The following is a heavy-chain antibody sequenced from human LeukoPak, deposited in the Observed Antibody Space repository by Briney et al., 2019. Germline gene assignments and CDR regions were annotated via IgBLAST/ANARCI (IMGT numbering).Heavy chain of an antibody. D-gene: IGHD3-10*01. CDR2: ISGSGGST. CDR1: GFSLNRYA. CDR3: AKEATMVRGVNDY. Sequence: QPGGSLRLSCAASGFSLNRYAMSWVRQAPGKGLEWVSNISGSGGSTQYADSVKGRFTISRDNSKNTLYLQMDGLRADDTAVYYCAKEATMVRGVNDYWGQGTLVTVSS. V-gene: IGHV3-23*01. J-gene: IGHJ4*02.